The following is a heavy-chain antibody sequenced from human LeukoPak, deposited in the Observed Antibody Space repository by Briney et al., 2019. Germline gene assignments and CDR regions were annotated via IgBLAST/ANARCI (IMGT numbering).Heavy chain of an antibody. CDR3: ARDLVTIFGVAHVPLDAFDI. Sequence: SETLSLTCTVSGGSISIGSYYWSWIRQPAGKGLEWTGRIYTSGITNYNPSRKSRVTISVDTTKKQFSLKLSSVTAADTAVYYCARDLVTIFGVAHVPLDAFDIWGQGTMVSVSS. J-gene: IGHJ3*02. CDR2: IYTSGIT. V-gene: IGHV4-61*02. CDR1: GGSISIGSYY. D-gene: IGHD3-3*01.